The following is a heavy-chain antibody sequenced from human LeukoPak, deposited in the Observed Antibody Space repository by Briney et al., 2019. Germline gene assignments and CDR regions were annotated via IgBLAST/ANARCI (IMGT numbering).Heavy chain of an antibody. CDR2: IYYSGST. V-gene: IGHV4-59*01. Sequence: KPSETLSLTCTVSGGSISSYYWSWIRQPPGKGLEWIGYIYYSGSTNYNPSLKSRVTISVDTSKNQFSLKPSSVTAADTAVYYCARDSMVRGVRPNYYYYMDVWGKGTTVTVSS. CDR1: GGSISSYY. J-gene: IGHJ6*03. CDR3: ARDSMVRGVRPNYYYYMDV. D-gene: IGHD3-10*01.